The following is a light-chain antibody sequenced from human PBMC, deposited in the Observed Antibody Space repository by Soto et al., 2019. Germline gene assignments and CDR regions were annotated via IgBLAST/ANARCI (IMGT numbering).Light chain of an antibody. V-gene: IGKV3-11*01. CDR2: DAS. Sequence: DIVLTQSPATLSLSPGERDTLSCRASQSVSNFLAWYQQKPGQAPRLLIYDASNRATGIPARFSGSGFGTDFTLTISSLEPEDFAVYYCHQRNKWRTFGQGTKVEIK. CDR1: QSVSNF. J-gene: IGKJ1*01. CDR3: HQRNKWRT.